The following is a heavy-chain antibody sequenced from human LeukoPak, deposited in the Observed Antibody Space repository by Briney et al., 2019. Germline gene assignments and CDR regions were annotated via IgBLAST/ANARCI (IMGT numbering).Heavy chain of an antibody. CDR1: GGSFSGYY. CDR2: IFYSGST. J-gene: IGHJ4*02. Sequence: PSETLSLTCAVHGGSFSGYYWNWIRQPPGKGLEWIGSIFYSGSTYYNPSPESRVTISVDTSKNQFSLKLSSVTAADTAVYYCARQKKSGSGWLYYFDYWGQGTLVTVSS. CDR3: ARQKKSGSGWLYYFDY. D-gene: IGHD6-19*01. V-gene: IGHV4-34*12.